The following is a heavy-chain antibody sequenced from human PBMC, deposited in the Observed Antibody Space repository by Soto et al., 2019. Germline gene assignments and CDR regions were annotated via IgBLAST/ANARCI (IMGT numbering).Heavy chain of an antibody. V-gene: IGHV3-21*01. CDR1: GFTFSSYS. J-gene: IGHJ3*02. D-gene: IGHD6-19*01. CDR3: ALLQWLDAHI. CDR2: ITTSSTSI. Sequence: EVQLVESGGGLVKPGGSLRLSCAASGFTFSSYSMNWVRQAPGKGLEWVSTITTSSTSIYYADSVKGRFTISRDNAKTSLYLQMNSLRVEDTAVYYCALLQWLDAHIWGQGTMVTVSS.